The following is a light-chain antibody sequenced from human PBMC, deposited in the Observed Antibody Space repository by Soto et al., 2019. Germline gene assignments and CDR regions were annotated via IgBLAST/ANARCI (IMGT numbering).Light chain of an antibody. J-gene: IGKJ1*01. CDR2: AAS. Sequence: DIQMIQSPSSLSASVGDRVTITCRASQGISNYLAWYQQKPGKVPQVLVYAASTLQSGVPSRVSGSGSGTDFTLTISSLQPEDVATYYCQKYNSAPQTFGLGPKLEIK. V-gene: IGKV1-27*01. CDR3: QKYNSAPQT. CDR1: QGISNY.